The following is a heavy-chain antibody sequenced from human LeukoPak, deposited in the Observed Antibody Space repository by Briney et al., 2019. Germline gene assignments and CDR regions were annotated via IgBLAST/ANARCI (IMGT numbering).Heavy chain of an antibody. CDR1: GGSISSSSYY. D-gene: IGHD3-22*01. V-gene: IGHV4-39*07. Sequence: PSETLSLTCTVSGGSISSSSYYWGWIRQPPGKGLEWIGSIYYSGSTYYNPSLKSRVTISVDTSKNQFSLKLSSVTAADTAVYYCARRPSYYYDSSGYYGDAFDIWGQGTMVTVSS. CDR3: ARRPSYYYDSSGYYGDAFDI. CDR2: IYYSGST. J-gene: IGHJ3*02.